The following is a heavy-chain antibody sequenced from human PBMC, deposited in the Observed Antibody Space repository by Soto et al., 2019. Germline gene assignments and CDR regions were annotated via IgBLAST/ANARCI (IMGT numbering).Heavy chain of an antibody. V-gene: IGHV1-8*01. Sequence: ASVKVSCKXSGYTFTSYDINWVRQATGQGLEWMGWMNPNSGNTGYAQKFQGRVTMTRNTSISTAYMELSSLRSEDPAVYYGGRGGGLYNGTADLGWGQEPLVTVS. D-gene: IGHD1-1*01. CDR3: GRGGGLYNGTADLG. J-gene: IGHJ4*02. CDR1: GYTFTSYD. CDR2: MNPNSGNT.